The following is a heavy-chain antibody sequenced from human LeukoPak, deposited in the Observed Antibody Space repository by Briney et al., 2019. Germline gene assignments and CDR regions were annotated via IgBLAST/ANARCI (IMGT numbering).Heavy chain of an antibody. D-gene: IGHD4-17*01. CDR1: GFTFSSYG. CDR2: ISFDGSNK. J-gene: IGHJ4*02. CDR3: HPTDDGRYVY. Sequence: GSLRLSCAASGFTFSSYGMHWVRQAPGKGLEWVAVISFDGSNKYYADSVKGRFTISRDNSKNTLYLQMGSLRPEDTAVYYCHPTDDGRYVYWGQGTLVTVSS. V-gene: IGHV3-30*03.